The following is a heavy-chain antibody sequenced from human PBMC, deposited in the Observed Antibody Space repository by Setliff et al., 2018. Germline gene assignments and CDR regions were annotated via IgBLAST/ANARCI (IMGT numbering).Heavy chain of an antibody. D-gene: IGHD2-21*01. CDR2: FFYSGNT. CDR1: GASINSHY. V-gene: IGHV4-59*08. CDR3: TRWVANTVDVY. Sequence: PSETLSLTCTVSGASINSHYWSWIRQPPGKGLEWIGLFFYSGNTFYNPSLKSRVTISVDTSKNQISLSLISVTAEDTAVYYCTRWVANTVDVYWGQGALVTVSS. J-gene: IGHJ4*02.